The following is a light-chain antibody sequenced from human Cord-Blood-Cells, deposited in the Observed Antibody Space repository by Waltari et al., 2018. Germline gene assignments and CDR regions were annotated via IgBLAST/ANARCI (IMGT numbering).Light chain of an antibody. CDR2: DVS. CDR1: SSDAGGYNF. J-gene: IGLJ2*01. V-gene: IGLV2-14*01. CDR3: SSYTSSSSKVV. Sequence: QSALTQPASVSGSPGQSITISCTGTSSDAGGYNFVSWYQQHPGKAPKLMIYDVSKRPSGVSNRFSGSKSGNTASLTISGLQAEDEADYYCSSYTSSSSKVVFGGGTKLTVL.